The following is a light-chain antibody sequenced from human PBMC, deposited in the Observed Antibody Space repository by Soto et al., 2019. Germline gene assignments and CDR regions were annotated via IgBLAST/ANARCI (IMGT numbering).Light chain of an antibody. CDR1: SSDVGGYKY. V-gene: IGLV2-8*01. CDR2: EVN. J-gene: IGLJ3*02. CDR3: SSYAGSNNWV. Sequence: QLVLTQPPSASGSPGQSVTISCTGSSSDVGGYKYVSWYQQHPGKAPKLMISEVNKRPSGVPDRFSGSKSGNTASLTISGLQAEDEADYYCSSYAGSNNWVFGGGTKVTVL.